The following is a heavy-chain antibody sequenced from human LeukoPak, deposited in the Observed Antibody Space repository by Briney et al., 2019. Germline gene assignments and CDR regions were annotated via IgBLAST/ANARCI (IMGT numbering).Heavy chain of an antibody. V-gene: IGHV3-21*01. Sequence: GGSLRLSCAASGFTFSSYSMNWVRQAPGKGLEWVSPISSSSSYIYYADSVKGRFTISRDNAKNSLYLQMNSLGAEDTAVYYCARDRMLSGAFDYWGQGTLVTVSS. CDR3: ARDRMLSGAFDY. CDR2: ISSSSSYI. CDR1: GFTFSSYS. J-gene: IGHJ4*02. D-gene: IGHD1-26*01.